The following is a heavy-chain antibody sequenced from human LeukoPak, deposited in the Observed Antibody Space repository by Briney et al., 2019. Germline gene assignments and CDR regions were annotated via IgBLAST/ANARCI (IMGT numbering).Heavy chain of an antibody. J-gene: IGHJ4*02. CDR1: GFTFDDYV. CDR3: AKDRGAYDAFDY. Sequence: GGSLRLSCAASGFTFDDYVMNWVRQAPGKGLEWVSSISGGGSTTYYADSVKGRFTISRDTSKNTLSLQMNSLRVEDTAVYYCAKDRGAYDAFDYWGQGTLVTVPS. V-gene: IGHV3-23*01. D-gene: IGHD3-22*01. CDR2: ISGGGSTT.